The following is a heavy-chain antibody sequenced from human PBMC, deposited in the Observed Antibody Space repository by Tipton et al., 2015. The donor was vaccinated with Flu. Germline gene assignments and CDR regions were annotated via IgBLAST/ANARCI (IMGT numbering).Heavy chain of an antibody. CDR3: AGGSGWLITA. CDR2: IKQDASEK. V-gene: IGHV3-7*04. J-gene: IGHJ5*02. D-gene: IGHD6-19*01. Sequence: SLRLSCAASGFRFNTFWMNWVRQAPGKGLEWVAIIKQDASEKLYVDSVEGRFTISIDNAKNSLSLQMDSLRGDDTAVYYCAGGSGWLITAWGQGTLVPVSS. CDR1: GFRFNTFW.